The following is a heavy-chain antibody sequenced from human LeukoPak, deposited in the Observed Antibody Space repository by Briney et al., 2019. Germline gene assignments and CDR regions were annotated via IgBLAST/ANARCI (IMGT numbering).Heavy chain of an antibody. V-gene: IGHV1-18*01. Sequence: ASAKVSCKASGYTFTSYGISWVRQAPGQGLEWMGWISAYNGNTNYAQKLQGRVTMTTDTSTSTAYMELRSLGSDDTAVYYCARGELYQLLHDYWGQGTLVTVSS. J-gene: IGHJ4*02. D-gene: IGHD2-2*01. CDR1: GYTFTSYG. CDR2: ISAYNGNT. CDR3: ARGELYQLLHDY.